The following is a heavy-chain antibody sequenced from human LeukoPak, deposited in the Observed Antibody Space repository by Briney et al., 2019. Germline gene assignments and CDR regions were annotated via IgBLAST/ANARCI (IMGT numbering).Heavy chain of an antibody. V-gene: IGHV4-34*01. CDR2: INHSGST. D-gene: IGHD2-2*01. J-gene: IGHJ6*02. Sequence: SETLSLTCAVYGGSFSGYYWSWIRQPPGKGLEWIGEINHSGSTNYNPSLKSRVTISVDTSKNQFSLKLSSVTAADTAVYYCARLGYCSSTSCWRGYYYGMDVWGQGTTVTVSS. CDR3: ARLGYCSSTSCWRGYYYGMDV. CDR1: GGSFSGYY.